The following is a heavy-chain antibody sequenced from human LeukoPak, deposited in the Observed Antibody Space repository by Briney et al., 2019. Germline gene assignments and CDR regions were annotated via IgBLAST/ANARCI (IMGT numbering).Heavy chain of an antibody. J-gene: IGHJ6*02. D-gene: IGHD6-19*01. CDR2: ISYDGSNK. Sequence: PRGSPRLSCAASGFTFSSYGMHWVRQAPGKGLERVAVISYDGSNKYYADSVKGRFTTSTDNSKNTLYLQRNSQRAEDTAVYYCARDLSPIAVAANYYYYGMDVWGDGTT. CDR1: GFTFSSYG. V-gene: IGHV3-30*03. CDR3: ARDLSPIAVAANYYYYGMDV.